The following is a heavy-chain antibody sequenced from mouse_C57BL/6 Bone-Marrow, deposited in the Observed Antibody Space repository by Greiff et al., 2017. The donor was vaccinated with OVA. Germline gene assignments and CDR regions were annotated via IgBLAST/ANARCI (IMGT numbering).Heavy chain of an antibody. CDR1: GFNIKDDY. CDR2: IDPENGDT. CDR3: TAPRTMVTTGAMDY. V-gene: IGHV14-4*01. D-gene: IGHD2-2*01. Sequence: VQLKESGAELVRPGASVKLSCTASGFNIKDDYMHWVKQRPEQGLEWIGWIDPENGDTEYASKFQGKATITADTSSNTAYLQLSSLTSEDTAVYYCTAPRTMVTTGAMDYWGQGTSVTVSS. J-gene: IGHJ4*01.